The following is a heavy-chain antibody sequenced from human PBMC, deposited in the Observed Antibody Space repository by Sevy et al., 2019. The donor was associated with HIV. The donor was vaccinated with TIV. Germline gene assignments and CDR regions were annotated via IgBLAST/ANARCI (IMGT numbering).Heavy chain of an antibody. J-gene: IGHJ4*02. CDR2: IYYSGST. D-gene: IGHD3-9*01. CDR3: ARTMTGWHSFDY. Sequence: SETLSLTCTVSGGSISSYYWSWIRQPPGKGLEWIGYIYYSGSTNYNPSLKSRVTISVDTSKNQFSLKLSSVTAADTAVYYCARTMTGWHSFDYWGQGTLVTVSS. V-gene: IGHV4-59*01. CDR1: GGSISSYY.